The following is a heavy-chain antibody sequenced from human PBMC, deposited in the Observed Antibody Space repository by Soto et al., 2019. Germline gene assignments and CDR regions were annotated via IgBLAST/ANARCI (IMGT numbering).Heavy chain of an antibody. V-gene: IGHV3-30-3*01. J-gene: IGHJ6*02. D-gene: IGHD4-4*01. Sequence: GGSLRLSCAASGFTFSSYAMHWVRQAPGKGLEWVAVISYDGSNKYYADSVKGRFTISRDNSKNTLYLQMNSLRAEDTAVYYCASIQPSNYSASTVGVGYYGMDVWGQGTTVTVSS. CDR3: ASIQPSNYSASTVGVGYYGMDV. CDR1: GFTFSSYA. CDR2: ISYDGSNK.